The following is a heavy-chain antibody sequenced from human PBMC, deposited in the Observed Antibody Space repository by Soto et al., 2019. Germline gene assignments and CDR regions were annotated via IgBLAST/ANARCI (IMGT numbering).Heavy chain of an antibody. Sequence: SETLSLTCAVYGGSFSGYYWSWIRQPPGKGLEWIGEINHSGSTNYNPSLKSRVTISVDTSKNQFSLKLSSVTAADTAVYYCAKSGYFDWLLLYYYDYWGQGVLVTVSS. CDR1: GGSFSGYY. J-gene: IGHJ4*02. D-gene: IGHD3-9*01. CDR3: AKSGYFDWLLLYYYDY. CDR2: INHSGST. V-gene: IGHV4-34*01.